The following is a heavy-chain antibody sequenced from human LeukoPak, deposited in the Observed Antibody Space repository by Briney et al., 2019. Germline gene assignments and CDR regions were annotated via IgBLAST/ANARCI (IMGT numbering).Heavy chain of an antibody. CDR1: GFTFNNYA. Sequence: GGSLRLSCTAAGFTFNNYAMSWVRQAPGKGLEWVSHISDSGGKTYYADSVKGRFTISRDNSKNTLYLQMDSLRAEDTAVYYCTTAYYYSSGSYYGVDYWGQGTLVTVSS. CDR3: TTAYYYSSGSYYGVDY. V-gene: IGHV3-23*01. D-gene: IGHD3-10*01. CDR2: ISDSGGKT. J-gene: IGHJ4*02.